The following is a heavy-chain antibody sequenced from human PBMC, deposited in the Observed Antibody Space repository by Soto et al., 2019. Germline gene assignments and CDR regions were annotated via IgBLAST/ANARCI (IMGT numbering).Heavy chain of an antibody. Sequence: SVKVSCKASGGTFRSYSISWVLEAPGQGLEWMGGIIPIFGTANYAQKFQGRVTITADESTSTAYMELSSLRSEDTAVYYCAREGRRRGAAAGTLDYWGQGTLVTVSS. CDR1: GGTFRSYS. CDR2: IIPIFGTA. V-gene: IGHV1-69*13. J-gene: IGHJ4*02. CDR3: AREGRRRGAAAGTLDY. D-gene: IGHD6-13*01.